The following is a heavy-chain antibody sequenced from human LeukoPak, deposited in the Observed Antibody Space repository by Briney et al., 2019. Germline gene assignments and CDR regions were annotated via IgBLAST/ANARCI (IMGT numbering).Heavy chain of an antibody. J-gene: IGHJ4*02. D-gene: IGHD3-16*02. CDR1: GFTFSSYA. V-gene: IGHV3-23*01. CDR2: ISGSGGST. Sequence: PGGSLRLSCAASGFTFSSYAMSWVRQAPGKRLEWVSAISGSGGSTYYADSVKGRFTISRDNSKNTLYLQMNSLRAEDTAVYYCALTFGGVIVSYFDYWGQGTLVTVSS. CDR3: ALTFGGVIVSYFDY.